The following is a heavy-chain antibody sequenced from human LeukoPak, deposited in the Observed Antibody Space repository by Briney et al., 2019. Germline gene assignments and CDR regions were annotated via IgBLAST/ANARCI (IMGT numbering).Heavy chain of an antibody. CDR3: ASSGRSGWHH. CDR2: ISGSGGST. Sequence: GGSLRLSCAASGFTFDDYAMHWVRQAPGKGLEWVSAISGSGGSTYYADSVKGRFTISRDNSKNTLYLQMNSLRAEDTAVYYCASSGRSGWHHWGQGTLVTVSS. V-gene: IGHV3-23*01. D-gene: IGHD6-19*01. CDR1: GFTFDDYA. J-gene: IGHJ4*02.